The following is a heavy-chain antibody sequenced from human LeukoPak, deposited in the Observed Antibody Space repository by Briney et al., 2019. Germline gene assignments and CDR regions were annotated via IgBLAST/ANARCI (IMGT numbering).Heavy chain of an antibody. V-gene: IGHV3-48*03. J-gene: IGHJ3*02. CDR3: ARLSSFGAFDI. D-gene: IGHD3-10*01. Sequence: GGSLRLSCAASGFTFSSYEMNWVRQAPGKGLEWVSYISSSGYTISYADSVEGRFTISRDNAKNSLYLQMNSLRADDTAVYYCARLSSFGAFDIWGQGTMVTVSS. CDR2: ISSSGYTI. CDR1: GFTFSSYE.